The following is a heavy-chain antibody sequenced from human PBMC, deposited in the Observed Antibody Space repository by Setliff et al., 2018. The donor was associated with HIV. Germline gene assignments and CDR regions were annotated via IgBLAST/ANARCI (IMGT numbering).Heavy chain of an antibody. D-gene: IGHD1-1*01. Sequence: VTLSLTCTVSAGSISSRTYFWGWIRQPPGKGLEWIGYIYYSGSTNYNPSLKSRVTISVDTSKNQFSLKLSSVTAADTAVYYCARGTRGYYYYMDVWGKGTTVTVSS. J-gene: IGHJ6*03. CDR2: IYYSGST. CDR3: ARGTRGYYYYMDV. CDR1: AGSISSRTYF. V-gene: IGHV4-61*05.